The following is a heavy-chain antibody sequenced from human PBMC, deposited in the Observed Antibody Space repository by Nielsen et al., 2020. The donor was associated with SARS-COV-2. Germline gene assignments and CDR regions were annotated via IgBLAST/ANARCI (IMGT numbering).Heavy chain of an antibody. CDR3: AKDRFGSGRPTFFDQ. CDR1: GSTFSTSA. CDR2: VVVRGAFT. J-gene: IGHJ4*02. D-gene: IGHD3-10*01. Sequence: ETLSLTCAASGSTFSTSAMRRGRRAPGKGPEGVSGVVVRGAFTYYADSVKGRFTISRDNSKSTLFLQMNSLRAEDTAIYYCAKDRFGSGRPTFFDQWGLGTLVTVAS. V-gene: IGHV3-23*01.